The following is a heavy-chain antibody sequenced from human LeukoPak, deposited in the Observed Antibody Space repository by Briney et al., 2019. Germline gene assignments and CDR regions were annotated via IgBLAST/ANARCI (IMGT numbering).Heavy chain of an antibody. CDR2: IYYSGST. J-gene: IGHJ4*02. Sequence: MPSETLSLTCTVSGGSISSGGYYWSWIRQHPGKGLEWIGYIYYSGSTYYNPSLKSRVTISVDTSKNQFSLKLSSVTAADTAVYYCARVGYFCSGGSCYSARRYYFDYWGQGTLVTVSS. CDR1: GGSISSGGYY. V-gene: IGHV4-31*03. D-gene: IGHD2-15*01. CDR3: ARVGYFCSGGSCYSARRYYFDY.